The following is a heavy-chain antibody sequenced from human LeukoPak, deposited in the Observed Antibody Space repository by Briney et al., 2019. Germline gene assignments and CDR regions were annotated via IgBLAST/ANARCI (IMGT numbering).Heavy chain of an antibody. J-gene: IGHJ4*02. Sequence: PGGSLRLSCAASGFTFSGYEMNWVRQAPGKGLEWVSLISGDGVSTFYADSVKGRFSISRDNSKNSLYLEMNSLRTEDAAMYYCAKESGKFDYWGQGTLVAVSS. V-gene: IGHV3-43*02. CDR2: ISGDGVST. CDR3: AKESGKFDY. CDR1: GFTFSGYE.